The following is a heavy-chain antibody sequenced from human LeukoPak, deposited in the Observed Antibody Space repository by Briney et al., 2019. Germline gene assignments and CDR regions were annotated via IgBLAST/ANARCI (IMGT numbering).Heavy chain of an antibody. D-gene: IGHD3-22*01. J-gene: IGHJ4*02. CDR2: ISAYNGYT. V-gene: IGHV1-18*01. CDR3: ARGFPPRRNYDRSGYYSYYFGY. CDR1: GYPFSSCG. Sequence: ASVKVSCKTFGYPFSSCGINWVRQAPGQGLEWMGWISAYNGYTHYAQKLQGRVTMTTDTSTSTAYMELRSLRSDDTAVYYCARGFPPRRNYDRSGYYSYYFGYWGQGTLVTVSS.